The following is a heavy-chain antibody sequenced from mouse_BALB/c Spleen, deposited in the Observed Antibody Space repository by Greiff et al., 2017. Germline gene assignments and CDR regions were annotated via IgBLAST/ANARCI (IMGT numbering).Heavy chain of an antibody. CDR3: ARLRGWVRGDFFDY. J-gene: IGHJ2*01. CDR1: GYSITSDYA. CDR2: ISYSGST. V-gene: IGHV3-2*02. D-gene: IGHD2-14*01. Sequence: EVQLQESGPGLVKPSQSLSLTCTVTGYSITSDYAWNWIRQFPGNKLEWMGYISYSGSTSYNPSLKSRISITRDTSKNQFFLQLNSVTTEDTATYYCARLRGWVRGDFFDYWGQGTTLTVSS.